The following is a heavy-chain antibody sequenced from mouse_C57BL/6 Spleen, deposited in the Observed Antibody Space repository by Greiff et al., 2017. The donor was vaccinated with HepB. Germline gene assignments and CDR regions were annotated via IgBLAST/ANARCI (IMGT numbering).Heavy chain of an antibody. J-gene: IGHJ3*01. Sequence: VQLQQSGPELVKPGASVKISCKASGYAFSSSWMNWVKQRPGKGLEWIGRIYPGDGDTNYNGKFKGKATVTADKSSSTAYMQLSSLTSEDSAVYFCARAPSKEWFAYWGQGTLVTVSA. V-gene: IGHV1-82*01. CDR3: ARAPSKEWFAY. CDR2: IYPGDGDT. CDR1: GYAFSSSW.